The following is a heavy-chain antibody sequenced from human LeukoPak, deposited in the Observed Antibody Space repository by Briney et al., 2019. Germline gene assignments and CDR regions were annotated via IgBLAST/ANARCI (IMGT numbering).Heavy chain of an antibody. J-gene: IGHJ4*02. V-gene: IGHV3-53*01. Sequence: GGSLRLSCAASGFSVSNSYMSWVRQAPGRGLEWVSAIYSGGNTHYADSVRGRFTISRDNSKNTLYLQMDRLSDEDTAIYYCARDPSPFHSWGQGTLVTVSS. CDR3: ARDPSPFHS. CDR1: GFSVSNSY. CDR2: IYSGGNT.